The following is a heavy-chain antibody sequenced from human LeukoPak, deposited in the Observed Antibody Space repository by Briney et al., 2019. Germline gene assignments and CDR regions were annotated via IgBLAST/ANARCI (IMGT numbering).Heavy chain of an antibody. CDR2: INHNGNVN. D-gene: IGHD4-23*01. CDR3: VRGNDYGGPHY. V-gene: IGHV3-7*01. Sequence: GSRRLSCAASGFTFRSYWMNCARQAPGKGLGWVASINHNGNVNYYVDSVKGRFTISRDNGKNTLFLQMNSLRAEDAAVYYCVRGNDYGGPHYWGQGTLVTVSS. J-gene: IGHJ4*02. CDR1: GFTFRSYW.